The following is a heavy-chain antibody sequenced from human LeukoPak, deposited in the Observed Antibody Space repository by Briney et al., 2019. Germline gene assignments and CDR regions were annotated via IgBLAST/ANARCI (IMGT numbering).Heavy chain of an antibody. CDR1: GGSITTTNYL. Sequence: PSETLSLTCTVSGGSITTTNYLWGWIRQPPGKGLEWIGSMYYSGSTYYNSSLKSRVTIEVDTSKNHFSVKLSSVTAADTAVYYCAREYYFDSTGYLYWGQGILVTVSS. V-gene: IGHV4-39*02. CDR3: AREYYFDSTGYLY. J-gene: IGHJ4*02. CDR2: MYYSGST. D-gene: IGHD3-22*01.